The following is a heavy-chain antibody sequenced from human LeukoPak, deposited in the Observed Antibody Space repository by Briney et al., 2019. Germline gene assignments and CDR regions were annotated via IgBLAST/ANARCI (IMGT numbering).Heavy chain of an antibody. V-gene: IGHV3-21*01. CDR3: ARAVIAHAFDI. CDR1: GFTFSSYS. CDR2: ISSSSSYI. Sequence: GGSLRLSCAASGFTFSSYSMNWVRQAPGKGLEWVSSISSSSSYIYYADSVKGRFTISRDNAKNSLYLQMNSLRAEDTAVYYCARAVIAHAFDIWGQGTMVTVSS. D-gene: IGHD2-15*01. J-gene: IGHJ3*02.